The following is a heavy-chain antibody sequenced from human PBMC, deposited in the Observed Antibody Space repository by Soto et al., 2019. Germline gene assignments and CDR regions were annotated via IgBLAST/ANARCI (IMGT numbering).Heavy chain of an antibody. D-gene: IGHD2-8*02. CDR2: IYPADSDT. J-gene: IGHJ4*02. CDR1: GYSFASQW. CDR3: TLVEPFDY. Sequence: GESLKISCKGSGYSFASQWIGWVRQMPGKGLEWMGNIYPADSDTRYSPSFQGQVTISVDKSISTAYLQWSSLKASDTAMYYCTLVEPFDYWGQGTLVTVS. V-gene: IGHV5-51*01.